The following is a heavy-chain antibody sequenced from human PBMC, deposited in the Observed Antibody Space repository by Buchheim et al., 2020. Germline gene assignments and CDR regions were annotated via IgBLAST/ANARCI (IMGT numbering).Heavy chain of an antibody. CDR1: GFSFSNSA. CDR2: ISGSGFVL. Sequence: EVQLLESGGGLVQPGGSLRLSCAASGFSFSNSAMTWVRQTPGKGLEWVSMISGSGFVLYAESVKGRFFISRDNSKKTVDLQMNNLRVEDTAIYYCANARHSEGWYPDDWGQGTL. CDR3: ANARHSEGWYPDD. J-gene: IGHJ4*02. D-gene: IGHD6-19*01. V-gene: IGHV3-23*01.